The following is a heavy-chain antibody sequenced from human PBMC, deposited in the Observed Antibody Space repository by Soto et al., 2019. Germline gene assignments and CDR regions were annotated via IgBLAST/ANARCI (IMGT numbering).Heavy chain of an antibody. D-gene: IGHD3-10*01. CDR3: VRDRGIPGSFNV. CDR1: GYTFSPFW. V-gene: IGHV3-74*01. Sequence: GGSLRLSCAASGYTFSPFWMHWVRQAPGKGLVWVSHINGDSTTILYADSVRGRFTISRDNAKNTLYLQMNSLKGEDTAVYYCVRDRGIPGSFNVWGRGTMVTVPS. CDR2: INGDSTTI. J-gene: IGHJ3*01.